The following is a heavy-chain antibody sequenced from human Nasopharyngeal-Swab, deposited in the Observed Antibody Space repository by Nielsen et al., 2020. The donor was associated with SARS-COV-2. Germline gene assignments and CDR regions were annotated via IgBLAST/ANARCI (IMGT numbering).Heavy chain of an antibody. CDR3: TRNLNHKIDY. CDR1: GFTFSSHW. V-gene: IGHV3-7*02. J-gene: IGHJ4*02. D-gene: IGHD1-14*01. Sequence: GESLKISCAASGFTFSSHWMSWVRQAPGKGLEWVANLSEDGSGKQYADSVKGRFTISRDDARNTLYLQMNSLRAEDTALYYCTRNLNHKIDYWGQGTLVTVSS. CDR2: LSEDGSGK.